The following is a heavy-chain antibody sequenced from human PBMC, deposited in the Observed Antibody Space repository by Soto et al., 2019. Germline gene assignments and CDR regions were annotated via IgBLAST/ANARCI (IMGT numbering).Heavy chain of an antibody. CDR2: ISSSGSTI. CDR1: GFTFSSYE. CDR3: ARDRPFSGSLDY. Sequence: SLRLSCAASGFTFSSYEMNWVRQAPGKGLEWVSYISSSGSTIYYADSVKGRFTISRDNAKNSLYLQMNSLRAEDTAVYYCARDRPFSGSLDYWGQGTLVTVSS. V-gene: IGHV3-48*03. D-gene: IGHD1-26*01. J-gene: IGHJ4*02.